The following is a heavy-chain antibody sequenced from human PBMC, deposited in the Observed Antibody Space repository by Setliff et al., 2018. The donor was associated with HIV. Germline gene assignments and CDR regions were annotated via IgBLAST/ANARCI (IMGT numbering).Heavy chain of an antibody. CDR2: IIPKSNTP. D-gene: IGHD3-10*01. J-gene: IGHJ4*02. CDR3: ARGSPIVWFGEFLYPEIDY. V-gene: IGHV1-69*13. CDR1: GDTFSTFA. Sequence: SVKVSCKASGDTFSTFAIIWVRQAPGQGLEWMGGIIPKSNTPGYAQIFKGRLTIIADESTSTAHMELVGLTSEDTAVYYCARGSPIVWFGEFLYPEIDYWGQGSLVTVSS.